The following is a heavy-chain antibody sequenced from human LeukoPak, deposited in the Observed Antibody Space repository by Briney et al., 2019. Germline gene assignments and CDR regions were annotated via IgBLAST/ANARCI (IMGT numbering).Heavy chain of an antibody. D-gene: IGHD3-22*01. CDR2: INHSGST. CDR3: ARSRAVRYYYDSSGYYYHFDY. J-gene: IGHJ4*02. CDR1: GVSFSGYY. V-gene: IGHV4-34*01. Sequence: SETLSLTCAVYGVSFSGYYLSWIRQPPGKGLEWIGEINHSGSTKHNPSLKSLVTISVNTPKKQFYLKLSSVTDADTAVYYCARSRAVRYYYDSSGYYYHFDYWGQGTLVTVSS.